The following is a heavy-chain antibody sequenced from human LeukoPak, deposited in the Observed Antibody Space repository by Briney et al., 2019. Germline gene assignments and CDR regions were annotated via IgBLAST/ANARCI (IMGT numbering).Heavy chain of an antibody. J-gene: IGHJ4*02. CDR1: GGSISSYY. V-gene: IGHV4-4*09. Sequence: SETLSLTCTASGGSISSYYWSWIRQPPGKGLEWIGYIYTSGSTNYNPSLKSRVTISVDTSKNQFSLKLSSVTAADTAVYYCARHGDYGGNSMFDYWGQGTLVTVSS. CDR3: ARHGDYGGNSMFDY. CDR2: IYTSGST. D-gene: IGHD4-23*01.